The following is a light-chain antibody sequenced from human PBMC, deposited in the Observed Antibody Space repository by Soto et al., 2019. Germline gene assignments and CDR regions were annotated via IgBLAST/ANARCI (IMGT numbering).Light chain of an antibody. CDR3: SSYTSSSTPYV. Sequence: QSVLTQPASVSGSPGQSITISCTGTISDVGAYNYVSWYQQHPGKAPKLMIYEVSNRPSGVSNRFSGSKSGNTASLTIFGLQAEDEADYYCSSYTSSSTPYVFGTGTKVTVL. CDR2: EVS. V-gene: IGLV2-14*01. J-gene: IGLJ1*01. CDR1: ISDVGAYNY.